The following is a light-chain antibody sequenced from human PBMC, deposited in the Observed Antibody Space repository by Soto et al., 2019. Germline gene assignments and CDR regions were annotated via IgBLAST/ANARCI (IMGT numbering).Light chain of an antibody. J-gene: IGLJ2*01. Sequence: QSVLTQPPSASASPGQSVTISCTGTRGDVGGFDYVSWYQHYPGKAPKLLIYGVTRRPSGVSDRFSGHKSANTASLTISGLQPEDEADYYCTSYAGGNTMVFGGGTKLTVL. CDR1: RGDVGGFDY. CDR3: TSYAGGNTMV. CDR2: GVT. V-gene: IGLV2-8*01.